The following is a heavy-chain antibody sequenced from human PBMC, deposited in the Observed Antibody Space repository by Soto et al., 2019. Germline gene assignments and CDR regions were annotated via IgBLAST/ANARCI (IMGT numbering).Heavy chain of an antibody. CDR1: GGSCRGYY. Sequence: QVQLQQWGAGLLKPSEILSLTCAVYGGSCRGYYWSWIRQPPGKGLEWIGESNHSGSTNFNPSLKSRVSISVDTSKKQFSLKLSSATAADTAVYYCAAHLKTTVTAYWYFALWGRGTLVTVSS. J-gene: IGHJ2*01. D-gene: IGHD4-17*01. CDR2: SNHSGST. CDR3: AAHLKTTVTAYWYFAL. V-gene: IGHV4-34*01.